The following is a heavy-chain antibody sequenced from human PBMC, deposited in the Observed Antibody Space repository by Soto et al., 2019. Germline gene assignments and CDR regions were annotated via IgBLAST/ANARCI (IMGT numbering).Heavy chain of an antibody. J-gene: IGHJ5*02. Sequence: SETLSLTCTVSGGSIRSYYWTWIRQPPGKGLGWLGYIFYSGSTFYNPSLKSRVTISIHTSKSQFSLQLTSVTAADTAVYYCARGAADTAMVDPWGQGTLVTVSS. CDR3: ARGAADTAMVDP. D-gene: IGHD5-18*01. V-gene: IGHV4-59*01. CDR2: IFYSGST. CDR1: GGSIRSYY.